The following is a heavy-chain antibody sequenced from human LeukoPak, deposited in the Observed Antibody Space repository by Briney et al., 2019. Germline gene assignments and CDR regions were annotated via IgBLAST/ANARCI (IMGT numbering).Heavy chain of an antibody. D-gene: IGHD3/OR15-3a*01. CDR1: GFTFSSYS. CDR2: ISSSSSTI. J-gene: IGHJ6*03. Sequence: GGSLRLSCAASGFTFSSYSMNWVRQAPGKGLEWVSYISSSSSTIYYADSVKGQFTISRDNAKNSLYLQMNSLRAEDTAVYYCARRGIWTDMDVWGKGTTVTVSS. V-gene: IGHV3-48*01. CDR3: ARRGIWTDMDV.